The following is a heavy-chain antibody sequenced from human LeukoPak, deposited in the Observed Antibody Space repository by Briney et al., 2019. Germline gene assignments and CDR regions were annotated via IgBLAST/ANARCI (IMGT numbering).Heavy chain of an antibody. D-gene: IGHD2-2*01. J-gene: IGHJ3*02. CDR1: GGSISISNW. CDR3: ARGVVPAAMRAYDAFDI. Sequence: MPSETLSLTFAVAGGSISISNWWSWVRQPPGKALEGIGAIYHSGSTNYTPPLKSRVTIPVDKSKNQLSLKLSSVTAADTAVYYCARGVVPAAMRAYDAFDIWGQGTMVTVSS. CDR2: IYHSGST. V-gene: IGHV4-4*02.